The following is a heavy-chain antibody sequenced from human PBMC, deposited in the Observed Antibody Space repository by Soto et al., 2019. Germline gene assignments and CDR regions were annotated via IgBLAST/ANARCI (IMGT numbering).Heavy chain of an antibody. J-gene: IGHJ4*02. V-gene: IGHV3-23*01. CDR3: AKAGQVVIWFGEGY. Sequence: EVQLLESGGGLVQPGGSLRLSCAASGFTFSSYAMSWVRQAPGKGLEWVSAIRGSGGSTYYADSVKGRFTISRDNSKNTLYLQMSSLRAEDTAVYYCAKAGQVVIWFGEGYWGQGTLVTVSS. CDR1: GFTFSSYA. CDR2: IRGSGGST. D-gene: IGHD3-10*01.